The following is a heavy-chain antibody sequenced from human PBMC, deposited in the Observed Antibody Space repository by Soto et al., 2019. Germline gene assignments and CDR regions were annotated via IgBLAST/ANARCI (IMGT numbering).Heavy chain of an antibody. CDR1: GFTFSSYS. CDR3: ASGVVVGATPGYYYYGMDV. J-gene: IGHJ6*02. CDR2: ISSSSSYI. V-gene: IGHV3-21*01. Sequence: EVQLVESGGGLVKPGGSLRLSCAASGFTFSSYSMNWVRQAPGKGLEWVSSISSSSSYIYYADSVKGRFTISRDNAKNSLYLQMNSLRAEDTAVYYCASGVVVGATPGYYYYGMDVWGQGTTVIVSS. D-gene: IGHD1-26*01.